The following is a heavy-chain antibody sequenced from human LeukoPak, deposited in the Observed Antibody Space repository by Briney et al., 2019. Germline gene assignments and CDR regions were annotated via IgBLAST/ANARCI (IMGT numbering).Heavy chain of an antibody. V-gene: IGHV4-39*01. Sequence: SETLSLTCNVSGGSISGNTYFWGWIRRPPGKGLEWIGSIRYSGSTHYNPSLKSRVTISVDTSKNQFSLNLSSLTAADTAVYYCATSDTVSTYNWFDPWGQGTLVTVS. J-gene: IGHJ5*02. CDR2: IRYSGST. D-gene: IGHD5/OR15-5a*01. CDR1: GGSISGNTYF. CDR3: ATSDTVSTYNWFDP.